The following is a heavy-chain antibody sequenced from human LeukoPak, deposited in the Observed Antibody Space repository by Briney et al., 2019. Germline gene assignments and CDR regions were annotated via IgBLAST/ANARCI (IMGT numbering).Heavy chain of an antibody. CDR3: ASENYYDSSGYLTY. CDR1: GYTFTSYD. J-gene: IGHJ4*02. Sequence: ASVKVSCKASGYTFTSYDINWVRQAPGQGLEWMGWISAYNGNTNYAQKLQGRVTMTTDTSTSTAYMELRSLRSDDTAVYYCASENYYDSSGYLTYWGQGTLVTVSS. CDR2: ISAYNGNT. D-gene: IGHD3-22*01. V-gene: IGHV1-18*01.